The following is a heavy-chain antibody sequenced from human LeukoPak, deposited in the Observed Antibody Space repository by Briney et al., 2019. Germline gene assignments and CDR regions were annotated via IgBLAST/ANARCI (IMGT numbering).Heavy chain of an antibody. J-gene: IGHJ1*01. V-gene: IGHV4-39*01. CDR2: IYYSGST. D-gene: IGHD3-10*01. Sequence: SETLSLTCSVSGDSISTSSYYWGWIRQPPGKGLEWIGTIYYSGSTYYNPSLTSRVTISVDTSKNQFSLKLSSVTAADTAVYYCARGSGNYGNIGWGQGTLVTVSS. CDR3: ARGSGNYGNIG. CDR1: GDSISTSSYY.